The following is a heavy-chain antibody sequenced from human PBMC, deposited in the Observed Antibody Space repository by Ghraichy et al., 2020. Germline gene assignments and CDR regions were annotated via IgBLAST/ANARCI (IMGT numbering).Heavy chain of an antibody. CDR2: IYSSGST. CDR3: ARFSFRPGSTTNFEY. CDR1: GGSITNYY. D-gene: IGHD1-14*01. V-gene: IGHV4-4*07. J-gene: IGHJ4*02. Sequence: SETLPLTCTVSGGSITNYYWGWIRQPAGKGLEWVGRIYSSGSTNYNPSLKTRVTMSVDTSKNQFSLKLTSVTAADTAVYYCARFSFRPGSTTNFEYWGQGTLVTVSS.